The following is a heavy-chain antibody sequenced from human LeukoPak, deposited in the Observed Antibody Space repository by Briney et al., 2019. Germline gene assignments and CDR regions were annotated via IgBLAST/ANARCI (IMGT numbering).Heavy chain of an antibody. J-gene: IGHJ5*02. Sequence: GGSLRLSCAASGFILGPYSMHWVRQAPGKGLEWVAVISFDGTIKYYGDSVNGRFTISRDNAKNTLYLQMNSLRGEDTAVYYCARDMLFGESVYNWFDPWGQGTLVTVSS. CDR3: ARDMLFGESVYNWFDP. CDR2: ISFDGTIK. V-gene: IGHV3-30-3*01. CDR1: GFILGPYS. D-gene: IGHD3/OR15-3a*01.